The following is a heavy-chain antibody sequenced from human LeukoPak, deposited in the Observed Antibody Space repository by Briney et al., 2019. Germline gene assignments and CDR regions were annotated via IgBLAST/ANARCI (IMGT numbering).Heavy chain of an antibody. V-gene: IGHV3-30*02. CDR3: AKDKGPGYSGYVDAFDI. Sequence: PGRSLRLSCAASGFTFSIYSLHWVRQAPGKGLEWVAFIRYDGSNKYYADSVKGRFTISRDNSKNTLYLQMNSLRAEDTAVYYCAKDKGPGYSGYVDAFDIWGQGTMVTVSS. CDR2: IRYDGSNK. J-gene: IGHJ3*02. CDR1: GFTFSIYS. D-gene: IGHD5-12*01.